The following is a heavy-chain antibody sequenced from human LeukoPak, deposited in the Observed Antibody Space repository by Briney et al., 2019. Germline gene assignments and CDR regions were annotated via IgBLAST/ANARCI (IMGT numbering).Heavy chain of an antibody. J-gene: IGHJ4*02. V-gene: IGHV5-51*01. CDR3: ARTKYYYGSGSYYKFDY. D-gene: IGHD3-10*01. CDR1: GYSFTSYW. CDR2: IYPGDSDT. Sequence: GESLKISCKGSGYSFTSYWIGWVRQMPGKGLEWMGIIYPGDSDTRYSPSFQGQVTISADKSISTAYLQWSSLKASDTAMYYCARTKYYYGSGSYYKFDYWGQGTLVTVSS.